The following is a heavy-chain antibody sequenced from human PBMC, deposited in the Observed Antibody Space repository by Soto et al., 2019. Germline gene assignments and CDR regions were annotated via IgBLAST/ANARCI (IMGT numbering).Heavy chain of an antibody. CDR1: GYTFPSYG. CDR3: ARDQRAYCGGDCYSKH. J-gene: IGHJ1*01. Sequence: ASVKVSCKASGYTFPSYGISWVRQAPGQGLEWMGWISAYNGNTKYAQKLQGRVTMTEDTSTDTAYMELSSLRSEDTAVYYCARDQRAYCGGDCYSKHWGQGTQVTLS. V-gene: IGHV1-18*01. D-gene: IGHD2-21*02. CDR2: ISAYNGNT.